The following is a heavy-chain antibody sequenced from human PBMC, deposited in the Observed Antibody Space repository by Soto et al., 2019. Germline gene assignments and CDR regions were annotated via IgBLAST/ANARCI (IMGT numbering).Heavy chain of an antibody. CDR3: AKIDGEEQLVTYYYYYAMDV. J-gene: IGHJ6*02. CDR2: ISGSGDST. Sequence: EVQLLESGGGLVQPGGTLRLSCSASGFTFSNYAMRWVRQAPGKGLEWVSGISGSGDSTYYADSVKGRVTISRDNDKSTLYLQLNGLRAEDTVVYYCAKIDGEEQLVTYYYYYAMDVWGQGTTVTVSS. CDR1: GFTFSNYA. D-gene: IGHD6-13*01. V-gene: IGHV3-23*01.